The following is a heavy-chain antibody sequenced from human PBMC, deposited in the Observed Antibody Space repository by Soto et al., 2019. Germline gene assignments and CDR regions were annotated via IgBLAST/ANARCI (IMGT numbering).Heavy chain of an antibody. V-gene: IGHV2-5*02. J-gene: IGHJ1*01. CDR2: IYWDDGK. D-gene: IGHD3-10*01. Sequence: QITLKESGPTLVKPTQTLTLTCTFSGFSLSTSGVGVGWIRQPPGEALEWLALIYWDDGKRYSPSLKSRLTITKDTSKNQVVLTMTNVDPVDTATYYCAHLVLLWFGELSAEYFQHWGQGTLVTVSS. CDR1: GFSLSTSGVG. CDR3: AHLVLLWFGELSAEYFQH.